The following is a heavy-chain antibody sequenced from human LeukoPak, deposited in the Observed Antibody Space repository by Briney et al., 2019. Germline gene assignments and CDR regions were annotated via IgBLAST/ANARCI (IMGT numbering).Heavy chain of an antibody. J-gene: IGHJ4*02. V-gene: IGHV1-46*01. Sequence: ASVKVSCKASGYTFTSYYMHWERQAPGQGLEWMGIINPSGGSTSYAQKFQGRVTMTRDTSTSTVYMELSSLRSEDTAVYYCARELTRRLPGSYSYYFDYWGQGTLVTVSS. D-gene: IGHD3-10*01. CDR3: ARELTRRLPGSYSYYFDY. CDR1: GYTFTSYY. CDR2: INPSGGST.